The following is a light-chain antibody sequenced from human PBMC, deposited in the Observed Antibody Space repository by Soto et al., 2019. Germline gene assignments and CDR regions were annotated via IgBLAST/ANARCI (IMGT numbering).Light chain of an antibody. CDR2: LNSDGSH. V-gene: IGLV4-69*01. CDR1: SGHSSYA. CDR3: QTWGTGIQMV. Sequence: QSVLTQSPSASASLGASVKLTCTLSSGHSSYAIAWHQQQPEKGPRYLMKLNSDGSHSKGDGIPDRFSGSSSGAERYLTISSLQSEDEADYYCQTWGTGIQMVFGGGTKLTVL. J-gene: IGLJ2*01.